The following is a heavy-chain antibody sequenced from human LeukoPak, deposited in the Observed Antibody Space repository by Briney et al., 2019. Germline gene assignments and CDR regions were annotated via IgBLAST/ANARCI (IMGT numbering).Heavy chain of an antibody. Sequence: SETLSLTCAVYGGSFSGYYWSWIRQPPGKGLEWIGEINHSGSTNYNPSLKSRVAISVDTSKNQFSLKLSSVTAADTAVYYCASGYGGAITWGQGTLVTVSS. CDR2: INHSGST. V-gene: IGHV4-34*01. CDR1: GGSFSGYY. CDR3: ASGYGGAIT. D-gene: IGHD4-23*01. J-gene: IGHJ5*02.